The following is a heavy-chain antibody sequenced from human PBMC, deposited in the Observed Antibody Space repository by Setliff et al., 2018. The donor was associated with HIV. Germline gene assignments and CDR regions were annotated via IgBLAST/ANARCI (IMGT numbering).Heavy chain of an antibody. J-gene: IGHJ4*02. CDR3: ARDCSGGRCYGESR. V-gene: IGHV1-69*13. CDR2: IIPIFGTA. Sequence: SVMVSCKASGGSFYNSTISWVRQAPGQGLEWMGGIIPIFGTANYARKFQGRVTITADESTNTAYMELSSLRSEDTAMYYCARDCSGGRCYGESRWGQGTLVTVSS. CDR1: GGSFYNST. D-gene: IGHD2-15*01.